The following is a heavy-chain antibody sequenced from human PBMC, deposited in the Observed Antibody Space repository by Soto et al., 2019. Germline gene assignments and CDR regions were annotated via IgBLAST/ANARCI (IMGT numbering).Heavy chain of an antibody. V-gene: IGHV4-31*03. J-gene: IGHJ5*02. CDR3: ARVFSDSSSFFGP. CDR1: GGSISSGNYY. CDR2: IYYSGST. D-gene: IGHD6-13*01. Sequence: QVQLQESGPGLVKPSQTLSLTCTVSGGSISSGNYYWSWIRQHPGKGLEWIGYIYYSGSTSYNPSLKSRVTVSVDPSKNHFSLKLSSVTAADTAVYYCARVFSDSSSFFGPWGQGTLVTVSS.